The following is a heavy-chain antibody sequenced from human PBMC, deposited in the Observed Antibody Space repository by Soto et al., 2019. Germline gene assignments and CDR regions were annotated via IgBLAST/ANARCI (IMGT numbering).Heavy chain of an antibody. V-gene: IGHV3-23*01. CDR3: AKGEQWLVPSHFDY. CDR2: ISGSGGST. Sequence: GGSLRLSCAASGFTFSSYAMSWVRQAPGKGLEWVSSISGSGGSTNYADSVKGRFTISRDNSKNTLYLQMNSLRVEDTAVYYCAKGEQWLVPSHFDYWGQGTLVTVSS. CDR1: GFTFSSYA. D-gene: IGHD6-19*01. J-gene: IGHJ4*02.